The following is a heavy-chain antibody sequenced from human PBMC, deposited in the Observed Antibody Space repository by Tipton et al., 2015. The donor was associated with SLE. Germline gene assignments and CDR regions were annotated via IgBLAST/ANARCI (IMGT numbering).Heavy chain of an antibody. D-gene: IGHD3-3*01. CDR2: IYHSGST. V-gene: IGHV4-38-2*01. CDR1: GYSISSGYY. Sequence: TLSLTCAVSGYSISSGYYWGWIRQPPGKGLEWIGSIYHSGSTYYNPSLKSRVTISIDTSKNQFSLKLSSVTAADTAVYYCARGYDFWSGYTLAYYYGMDVWGQGTTVTVSS. CDR3: ARGYDFWSGYTLAYYYGMDV. J-gene: IGHJ6*02.